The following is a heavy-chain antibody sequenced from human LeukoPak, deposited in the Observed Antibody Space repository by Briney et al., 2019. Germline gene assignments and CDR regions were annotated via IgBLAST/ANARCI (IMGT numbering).Heavy chain of an antibody. D-gene: IGHD4-17*01. J-gene: IGHJ4*02. V-gene: IGHV3-30*18. CDR1: GFTFSSYG. Sequence: TGGSLRLSCAASGFTFSSYGMHWVRQAPGKGLEWVAVISYDGSNKYYADSVKGRFTISRDNSKNTLYLQMNSLRAEDTAVYYCAKDIDSSTVTPYYWGQGTLVTVSS. CDR3: AKDIDSSTVTPYY. CDR2: ISYDGSNK.